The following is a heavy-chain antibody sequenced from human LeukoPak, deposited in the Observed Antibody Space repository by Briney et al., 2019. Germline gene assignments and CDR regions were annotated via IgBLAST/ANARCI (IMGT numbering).Heavy chain of an antibody. D-gene: IGHD3-22*01. Sequence: GGSLRLSCAASGFTFSSYAMSWVRQAPGKGLEWVSAISGSGGSTYYADSVKGPFTISRDNSKNTLYLQMNSLRAEDTAVCYCAKEFSEYYSDSSGYYGSFDYWGQGTLVTVSS. V-gene: IGHV3-23*01. CDR3: AKEFSEYYSDSSGYYGSFDY. J-gene: IGHJ4*02. CDR1: GFTFSSYA. CDR2: ISGSGGST.